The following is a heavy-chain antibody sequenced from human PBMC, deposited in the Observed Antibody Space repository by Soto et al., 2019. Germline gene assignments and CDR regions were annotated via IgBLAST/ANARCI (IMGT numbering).Heavy chain of an antibody. D-gene: IGHD6-19*01. CDR1: GWTFINHW. CDR2: IYPGDSDA. V-gene: IGHV5-51*01. CDR3: ARQGDMAATPADAFDI. J-gene: IGHJ3*02. Sequence: GESLKISCKVSGWTFINHWIAWVRQMPGKGLEWMGIIYPGDSDARYSPSLAGQVTISVDKSITTAYLHWSSLEASDSAVYYCARQGDMAATPADAFDIWGQGTLVTVSS.